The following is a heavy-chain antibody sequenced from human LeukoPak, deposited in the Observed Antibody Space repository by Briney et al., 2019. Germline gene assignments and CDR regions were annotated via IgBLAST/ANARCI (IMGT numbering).Heavy chain of an antibody. Sequence: ASVKVSCKTSGYTFTAYGISWVRQAPGQGLEWMGWISGYNGNTNYEQKFQGRVTITADESTSTAYMELSSLRSEDTAVYYCARVRRGYYDSSGYYDYWGQGTLVTVSS. CDR1: GYTFTAYG. J-gene: IGHJ4*02. CDR2: ISGYNGNT. CDR3: ARVRRGYYDSSGYYDY. D-gene: IGHD3-22*01. V-gene: IGHV1-18*01.